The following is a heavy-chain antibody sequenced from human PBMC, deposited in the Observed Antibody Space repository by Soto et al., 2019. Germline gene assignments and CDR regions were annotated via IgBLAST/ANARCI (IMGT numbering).Heavy chain of an antibody. J-gene: IGHJ4*02. CDR3: ARAPGIVMTTGHYFDY. V-gene: IGHV4-39*01. CDR2: IYYSGTT. Sequence: SETLSLTCSVSGGSVSSSSYYWGWIRQPPGKGLEWIGNIYYSGTTYYNPSLQSRVTISVDTSKNQFSLKLSSVTAADTAVYYCARAPGIVMTTGHYFDYWGQGTLVTVSS. D-gene: IGHD4-17*01. CDR1: GGSVSSSSYY.